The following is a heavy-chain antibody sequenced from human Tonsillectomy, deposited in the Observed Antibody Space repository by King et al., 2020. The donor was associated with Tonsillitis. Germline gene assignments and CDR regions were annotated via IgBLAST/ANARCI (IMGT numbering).Heavy chain of an antibody. CDR3: AGGDYDYVWGSLDY. CDR1: GFTFSIYS. V-gene: IGHV3-30*01. Sequence: VQLVESGGGVVQPERSLRLSCAASGFTFSIYSMHWVRQAPGKGLEWVAGISYDGSNKYYADSVKGRFTISRDNSKNTLYLQMNSLRAEDTAVYYCAGGDYDYVWGSLDYWGQGTLVTVSS. J-gene: IGHJ4*02. CDR2: ISYDGSNK. D-gene: IGHD3-16*01.